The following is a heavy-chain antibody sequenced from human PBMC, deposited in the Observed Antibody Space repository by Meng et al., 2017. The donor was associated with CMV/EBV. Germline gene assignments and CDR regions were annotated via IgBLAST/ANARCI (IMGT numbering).Heavy chain of an antibody. CDR3: ARGVYYDFWSGYYYYGMDV. CDR1: GGSISSGDYY. CDR2: IYYSGST. V-gene: IGHV4-30-4*08. Sequence: SETLSLTCTVSGGSISSGDYYWSWIRQPPGKGLEWIGYIYYSGSTCYNPSLKSRVTISVDTSKNQFSLKLSSVTAADTAVYYCARGVYYDFWSGYYYYGMDVWGQGTTVTVSS. J-gene: IGHJ6*02. D-gene: IGHD3-3*01.